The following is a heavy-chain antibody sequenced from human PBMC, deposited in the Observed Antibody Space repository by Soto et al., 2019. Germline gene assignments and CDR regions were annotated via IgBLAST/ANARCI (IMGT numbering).Heavy chain of an antibody. Sequence: QVQLVQSGAEVKKPGSSVKVSCKASGVTFSSYTISWVRQAPGQGLEWMGRIIPILGIANYAQKFQGRVTITADKFTSTAYMELSILRSEGTAVYYCAGHGGIPRGNWFDPWGQGTLVTVSS. V-gene: IGHV1-69*02. CDR1: GVTFSSYT. CDR2: IIPILGIA. J-gene: IGHJ5*02. D-gene: IGHD2-21*01. CDR3: AGHGGIPRGNWFDP.